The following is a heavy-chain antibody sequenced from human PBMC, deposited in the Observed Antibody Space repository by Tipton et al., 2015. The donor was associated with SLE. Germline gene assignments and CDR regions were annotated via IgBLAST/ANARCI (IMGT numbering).Heavy chain of an antibody. CDR1: SGSISSSSYY. CDR3: ARGSEHNLH. CDR2: IYYSGNT. Sequence: LRLSCTVSSGSISSSSYYWGWIRQPPGKGLEWIGCIYYSGNTYYNPSLKSRVTISADTSTKQFSLRLSSVTAADTAVYYCARGSEHNLHWGQGTLVTVSS. J-gene: IGHJ4*02. D-gene: IGHD1-1*01. V-gene: IGHV4-39*01.